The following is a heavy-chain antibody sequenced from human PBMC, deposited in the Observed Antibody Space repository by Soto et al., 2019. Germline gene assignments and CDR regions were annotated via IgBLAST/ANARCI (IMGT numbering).Heavy chain of an antibody. J-gene: IGHJ6*02. Sequence: ASVKVSCKASGYTFTSYAMHWVRQAPGQRLEWMGWINAGNGNTKYSQKFQGRVTITRDTSASTAYMELSSLRSEDTAVYYCARKEATTHYYYGMDVWGQGTTVTVS. CDR3: ARKEATTHYYYGMDV. CDR1: GYTFTSYA. V-gene: IGHV1-3*01. CDR2: INAGNGNT. D-gene: IGHD1-26*01.